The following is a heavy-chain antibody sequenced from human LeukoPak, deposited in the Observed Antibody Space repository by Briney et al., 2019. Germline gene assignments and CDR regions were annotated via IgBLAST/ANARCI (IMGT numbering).Heavy chain of an antibody. V-gene: IGHV3-23*01. Sequence: GGSLRLSCAASGFTFSTYAMSWVRQALGKGLEWVSGISGSGDTTNYADSVKGRFTISRDNFNSTLFLQMNSLRAEDTAIYYCAKDRLGTSGWPFDYWGQGTLVTVSS. CDR2: ISGSGDTT. CDR3: AKDRLGTSGWPFDY. J-gene: IGHJ4*02. CDR1: GFTFSTYA. D-gene: IGHD6-19*01.